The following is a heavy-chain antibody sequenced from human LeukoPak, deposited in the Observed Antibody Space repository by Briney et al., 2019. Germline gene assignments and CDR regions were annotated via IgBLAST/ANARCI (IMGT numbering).Heavy chain of an antibody. V-gene: IGHV4-61*10. J-gene: IGHJ4*02. CDR3: ARGPTVTNNFDY. Sequence: SETLSLTCTVSGGSISSGDYYWSWIRQPAGKGLEWIGYIYYSGSTNYNPSLKSRVTISVDTSKNQFSLKLSSVTAADTAVYYCARGPTVTNNFDYWGQGTLVTVSS. D-gene: IGHD4-17*01. CDR1: GGSISSGDYY. CDR2: IYYSGST.